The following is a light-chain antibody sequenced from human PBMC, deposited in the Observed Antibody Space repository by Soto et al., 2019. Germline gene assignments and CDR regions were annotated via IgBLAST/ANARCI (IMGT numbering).Light chain of an antibody. V-gene: IGKV1-5*01. Sequence: DIQMTQSPSTMHASVGDRVTITCRASQRISSWLAWYQQKPWIAPKLLIYHASNLDSGVPSRFSGSGYGTEFTLTVSSLQPDDFATYSCQHYDSFPHTSGQGAKLEIK. CDR2: HAS. J-gene: IGKJ2*01. CDR3: QHYDSFPHT. CDR1: QRISSW.